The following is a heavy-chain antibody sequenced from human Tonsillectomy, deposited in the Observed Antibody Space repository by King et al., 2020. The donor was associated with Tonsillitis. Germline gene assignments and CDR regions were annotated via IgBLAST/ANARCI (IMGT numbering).Heavy chain of an antibody. CDR1: GFTFDDYA. J-gene: IGHJ6*02. CDR2: IRWNSGSI. Sequence: VQLVESGGGLVQPGRSLRLSCAASGFTFDDYAMHWVRQAPGKGLEWVSGIRWNSGSIGYADSVKGRFTISRDNAKNSLYLQMNSQRAEDTALYYCAKDTYSSSWNYYGMDVWGQGTTVTVSS. D-gene: IGHD6-13*01. CDR3: AKDTYSSSWNYYGMDV. V-gene: IGHV3-9*01.